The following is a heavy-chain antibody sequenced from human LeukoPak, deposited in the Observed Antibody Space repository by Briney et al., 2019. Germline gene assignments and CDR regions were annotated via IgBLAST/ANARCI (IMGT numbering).Heavy chain of an antibody. Sequence: SQTLSLTCTVSGGSISSGGYYWSWIRQHPGKGLEWIGYIYYSGGTYYNPSLKSRVTISVDTSKNQFSLKLSSVTAADTAVYYCAGGRGQVTTFDYWGQGTLVTVSS. CDR1: GGSISSGGYY. J-gene: IGHJ4*02. CDR3: AGGRGQVTTFDY. CDR2: IYYSGGT. D-gene: IGHD4-17*01. V-gene: IGHV4-31*03.